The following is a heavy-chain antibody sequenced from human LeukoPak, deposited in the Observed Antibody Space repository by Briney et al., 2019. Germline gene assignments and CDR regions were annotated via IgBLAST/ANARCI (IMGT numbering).Heavy chain of an antibody. J-gene: IGHJ4*02. V-gene: IGHV1-46*01. D-gene: IGHD5-24*01. Sequence: ASVKVSCKASGYTFTSYYMYWVRQTPGQGVEWMGIINPSGGITSYAQKFKGRVTMTRDTSTSTVYMELRSLRSEDTAVYYCARARSGEDGYNYYFDSWGQGTLVTVSS. CDR2: INPSGGIT. CDR3: ARARSGEDGYNYYFDS. CDR1: GYTFTSYY.